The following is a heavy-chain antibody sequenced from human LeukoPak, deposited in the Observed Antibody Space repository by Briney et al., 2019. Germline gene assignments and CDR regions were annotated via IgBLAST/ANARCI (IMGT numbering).Heavy chain of an antibody. CDR2: FDGNAHGT. Sequence: KAGGSLRLSCATSGFTFSQFGMTWVRQPPGKGLEWVASFDGNAHGTYSADSVKGRCTISSDNSKNTVYLQMNSLRADDTAIYYCAKARIVGVGWAQFDSWGQGSLVTVSS. CDR1: GFTFSQFG. D-gene: IGHD2-21*01. J-gene: IGHJ4*02. CDR3: AKARIVGVGWAQFDS. V-gene: IGHV3-23*01.